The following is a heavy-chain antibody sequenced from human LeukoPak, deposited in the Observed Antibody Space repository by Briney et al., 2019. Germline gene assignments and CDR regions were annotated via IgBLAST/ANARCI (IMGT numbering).Heavy chain of an antibody. D-gene: IGHD3-16*01. Sequence: SETLSLTCTVSGGSISSYYWSWIRQPPGKGLEWIGYIYYSGSTNYNPSLKRRVTISVDTSKNQFSLKLSSVTAADTAVYYCARSGGGTDYWGQGTLVTVSS. J-gene: IGHJ4*02. CDR1: GGSISSYY. CDR3: ARSGGGTDY. V-gene: IGHV4-59*01. CDR2: IYYSGST.